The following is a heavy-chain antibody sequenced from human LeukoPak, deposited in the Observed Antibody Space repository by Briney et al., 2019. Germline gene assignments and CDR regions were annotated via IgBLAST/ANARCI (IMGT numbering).Heavy chain of an antibody. CDR1: GGSISSYY. CDR2: IYYSGST. Sequence: PSETLSLTCTVSGGSISSYYWSWIRQPPGKGLEWIGYIYYSGSTNYNPSLKSRVTISVDTSKNQFSLKLSSVTAADTAVYYCARDRFTIFEGSWFDPWGQGTLVTVSS. D-gene: IGHD3-3*01. CDR3: ARDRFTIFEGSWFDP. V-gene: IGHV4-59*01. J-gene: IGHJ5*02.